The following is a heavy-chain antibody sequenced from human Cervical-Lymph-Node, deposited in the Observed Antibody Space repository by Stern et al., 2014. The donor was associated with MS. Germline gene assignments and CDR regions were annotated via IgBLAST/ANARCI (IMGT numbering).Heavy chain of an antibody. CDR2: ISYDGSNK. D-gene: IGHD3-10*01. CDR1: GFSFSNYG. CDR3: AKDSYYYGSGTPGPNWFDP. Sequence: VQLEESGGGVVQPGRSLRLSCAASGFSFSNYGMHWVRQAPGKGLEWVGVISYDGSNKDYGDSVKGRFTISRDKSKNTLYLQMNGLRAEDTAVYYCAKDSYYYGSGTPGPNWFDPWGQGTLVTVSS. V-gene: IGHV3-30*18. J-gene: IGHJ5*02.